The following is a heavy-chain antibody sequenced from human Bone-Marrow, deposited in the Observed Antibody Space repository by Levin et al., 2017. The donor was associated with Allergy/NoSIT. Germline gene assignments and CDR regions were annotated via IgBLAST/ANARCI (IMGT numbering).Heavy chain of an antibody. CDR3: ARDMRFSSGYYFDY. Sequence: PSETLSLTCTVSRGSLSTYYWAWIRQPPGKGPEWIGDIYYTGSTRYNPSLKSRVTISLDTSKNQFSLKLTSVSAADTAVYYCARDMRFSSGYYFDYWGQGTLVTVSS. CDR1: RGSLSTYY. J-gene: IGHJ4*02. D-gene: IGHD6-19*01. V-gene: IGHV4-59*01. CDR2: IYYTGST.